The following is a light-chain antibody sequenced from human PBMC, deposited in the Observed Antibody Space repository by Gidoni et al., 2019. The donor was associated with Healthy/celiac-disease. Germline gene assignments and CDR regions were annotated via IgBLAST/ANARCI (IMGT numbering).Light chain of an antibody. Sequence: EIVLTQSPGTLSLSPGERATLSCRASQSVSSSYLAWYPQKPGQAPRLLIYGASSRATGIPDRFSGSGSGTDFTLTISRLDPEDFAVYYCQQYGSSTGLTFGGGTKVEIK. CDR1: QSVSSSY. J-gene: IGKJ4*01. CDR3: QQYGSSTGLT. V-gene: IGKV3-20*01. CDR2: GAS.